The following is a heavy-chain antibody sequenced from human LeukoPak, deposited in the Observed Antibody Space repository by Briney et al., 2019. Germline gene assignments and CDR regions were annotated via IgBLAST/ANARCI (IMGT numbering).Heavy chain of an antibody. D-gene: IGHD3-16*02. Sequence: GRSLRLSCAASGFTFSSYGMHWVRQAPGKGLEWVAVIWYDGSNKYYADSVKGRFTISRDNSKNTLYLQMNSLRAEDTAVYYCARGRSQLRLGELSSWGQGTLVNVSS. V-gene: IGHV3-33*01. CDR3: ARGRSQLRLGELSS. CDR1: GFTFSSYG. J-gene: IGHJ4*02. CDR2: IWYDGSNK.